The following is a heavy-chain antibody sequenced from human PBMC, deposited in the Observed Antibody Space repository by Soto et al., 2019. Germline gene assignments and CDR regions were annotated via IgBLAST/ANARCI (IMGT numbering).Heavy chain of an antibody. J-gene: IGHJ5*02. V-gene: IGHV3-7*01. CDR2: IKQDGSEK. D-gene: IGHD5-12*01. CDR3: AREEYSGPLGFDP. CDR1: GFTFSSYW. Sequence: GGSLRLSCAASGFTFSSYWMSWVRQAPGKGLERVANIKQDGSEKYYVDSVKGRFTISIDNAKNSLYLQMNSLRAEDTVLYYCAREEYSGPLGFDPWGQGTLVTVSS.